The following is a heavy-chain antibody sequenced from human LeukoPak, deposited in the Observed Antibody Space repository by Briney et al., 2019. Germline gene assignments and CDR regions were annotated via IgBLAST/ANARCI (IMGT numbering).Heavy chain of an antibody. CDR1: GFTFSDYY. CDR2: ISSSGSTI. Sequence: PGGSLRLSCAASGFTFSDYYMSWIRQAPGKGLEWVSYISSSGSTIYYAGSVKGRFTISRDNAKNSLYLQMNSLRAEDTAVYYCARVIYCTNGVCRHQDAYYYMDVWGKGTTVTVSS. J-gene: IGHJ6*03. D-gene: IGHD2-8*01. CDR3: ARVIYCTNGVCRHQDAYYYMDV. V-gene: IGHV3-11*04.